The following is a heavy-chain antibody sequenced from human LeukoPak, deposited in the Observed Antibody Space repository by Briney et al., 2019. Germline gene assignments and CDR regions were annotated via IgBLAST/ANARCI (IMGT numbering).Heavy chain of an antibody. CDR3: ARDRLIGYHCHMYYYGMVV. D-gene: IGHD1-20*01. Sequence: GASVKVSCKASGCTFTSYNISWVRQAPGQGPEWMGWNIPIIGRANYAQKFQGRVTMTADTSTSTAYMELRRLRSDDTAVYYCARDRLIGYHCHMYYYGMVVWGGGTTVTVPS. V-gene: IGHV1-69*08. CDR2: NIPIIGRA. CDR1: GCTFTSYN. J-gene: IGHJ6*04.